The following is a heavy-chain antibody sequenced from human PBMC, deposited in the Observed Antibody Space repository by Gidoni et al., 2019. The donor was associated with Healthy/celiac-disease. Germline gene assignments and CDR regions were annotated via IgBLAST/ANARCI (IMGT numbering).Heavy chain of an antibody. J-gene: IGHJ4*02. V-gene: IGHV3-15*01. CDR1: GFTFSNAW. CDR3: TTGPLLNKN. Sequence: EVQLVESGGGLVKPGGSIRRSCAASGFTFSNAWMSWVRQAPGKGLEWVGRIKSKTDGGTTYYAAPVKGRFTISRDDSKNTLYLQMNILNTEDTAVYYCTTGPLLNKNWGQGTLVTVSS. CDR2: IKSKTDGGTT.